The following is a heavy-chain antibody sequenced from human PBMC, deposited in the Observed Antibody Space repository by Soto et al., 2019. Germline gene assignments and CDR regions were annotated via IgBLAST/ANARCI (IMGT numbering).Heavy chain of an antibody. D-gene: IGHD1-1*01. CDR3: AREELPPGTSFNSWFDP. Sequence: EGQLEESGGGLVKPGGSLTLSCVGSGFTFSNYKMNWVRQAPGQGLEWVSSISGRSTYIYYADSVRGRFTISRDNAKNSVHLQMNSLRVEDTAVYFCAREELPPGTSFNSWFDPWGQGTLVTVSS. J-gene: IGHJ5*02. CDR2: ISGRSTYI. V-gene: IGHV3-21*01. CDR1: GFTFSNYK.